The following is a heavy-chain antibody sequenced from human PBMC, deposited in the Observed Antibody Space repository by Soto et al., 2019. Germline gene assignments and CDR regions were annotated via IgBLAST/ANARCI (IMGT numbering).Heavy chain of an antibody. V-gene: IGHV1-8*01. J-gene: IGHJ3*02. CDR2: MNPNSGNT. D-gene: IGHD5-18*01. Sequence: GASVKVSCKASGYTFTSYDINWVRQATGQGLEWMGWMNPNSGNTGYAQKFQGRVTMTRNTSISTAYMELSSLRFEDTAVYYCARRAMAMTDAFDIWGQGTMVTVSS. CDR1: GYTFTSYD. CDR3: ARRAMAMTDAFDI.